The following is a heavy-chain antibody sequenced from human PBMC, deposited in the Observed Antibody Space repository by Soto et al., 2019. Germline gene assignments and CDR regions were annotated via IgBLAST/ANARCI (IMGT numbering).Heavy chain of an antibody. CDR2: ISYDGSNK. Sequence: QVQLVESGGGVVQPGRSLRLSCAASGFTFSSYAMHWVRQAPGKGLEWVAVISYDGSNKYYADSVKGRFTISRDNSKNALYLRMNSLRAEDTAVYYCASDHFGGSGSYEFDYWGQGTLVTVSS. D-gene: IGHD3-10*01. J-gene: IGHJ4*02. CDR3: ASDHFGGSGSYEFDY. V-gene: IGHV3-30-3*01. CDR1: GFTFSSYA.